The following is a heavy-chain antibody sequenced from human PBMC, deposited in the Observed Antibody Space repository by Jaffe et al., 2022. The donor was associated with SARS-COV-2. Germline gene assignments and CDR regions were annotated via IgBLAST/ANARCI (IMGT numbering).Heavy chain of an antibody. Sequence: QVQLVESGGGVVQPGRSLRLSCAASGFTFSNYGMHWVRQAPGKGLEWVAVIWNDGSNKYYADSVKGRFTISRDNSKNTLYLQMNSLRAEDTAVYYCAKEFADVVVVTTQATAGFGAWGQGTLVTVSS. CDR2: IWNDGSNK. CDR1: GFTFSNYG. V-gene: IGHV3-33*06. D-gene: IGHD2-15*01. J-gene: IGHJ5*02. CDR3: AKEFADVVVVTTQATAGFGA.